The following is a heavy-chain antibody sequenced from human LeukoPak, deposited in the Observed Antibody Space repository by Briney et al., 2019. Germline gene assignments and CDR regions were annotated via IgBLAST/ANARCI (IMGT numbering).Heavy chain of an antibody. CDR3: ARDQAVAGSDY. D-gene: IGHD6-19*01. CDR1: GGTFSSYA. Sequence: ASVKVSCKASGGTFSSYAISWVRQAPGQGLEWMGRIIPILGIANYAQKFQGRVTITADKSTSTAYMELSSLRSEDTAVYYCARDQAVAGSDYWGQGTLVTVSS. CDR2: IIPILGIA. J-gene: IGHJ4*02. V-gene: IGHV1-69*04.